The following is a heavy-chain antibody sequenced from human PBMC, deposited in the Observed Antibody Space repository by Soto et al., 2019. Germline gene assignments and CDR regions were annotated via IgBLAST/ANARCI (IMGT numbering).Heavy chain of an antibody. V-gene: IGHV3-23*01. Sequence: GGSLRLSCAASGFTFSSYAMSWVRQAPGKGLEWVSAISGSGGSTYYADSVKGRFTISRDNSKNTLYLQMNSLRAEDTAVYYCAKDLDSGRYYYDSSGTFGYWGQGTLVTVSS. CDR3: AKDLDSGRYYYDSSGTFGY. J-gene: IGHJ4*02. D-gene: IGHD3-22*01. CDR2: ISGSGGST. CDR1: GFTFSSYA.